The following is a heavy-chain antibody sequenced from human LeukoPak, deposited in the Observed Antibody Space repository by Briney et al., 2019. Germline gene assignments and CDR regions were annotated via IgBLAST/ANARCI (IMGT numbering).Heavy chain of an antibody. CDR2: ISSSSSTI. CDR1: EFTFSNYW. J-gene: IGHJ4*02. CDR3: ARDMYYGSGSYYLPDY. V-gene: IGHV3-48*04. Sequence: GGSLRLSCEASEFTFSNYWMSWVRQAPGKGLEWVSYISSSSSTIYYADSAKGRFTISRDNAKNSLYLQMNSQRAEDTAVYYCARDMYYGSGSYYLPDYWGQGTLVTVSS. D-gene: IGHD3-10*01.